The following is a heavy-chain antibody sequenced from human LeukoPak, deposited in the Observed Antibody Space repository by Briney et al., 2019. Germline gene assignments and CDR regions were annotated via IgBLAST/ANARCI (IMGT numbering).Heavy chain of an antibody. CDR3: ARDHIAVAGHLFDY. V-gene: IGHV1-18*01. CDR2: ISGYNGNT. CDR1: GYTFSTYG. J-gene: IGHJ4*02. Sequence: ASVKVSCKASGYTFSTYGIAWVRQAPGQGLEWMGWISGYNGNTNYAQKFQGRVTMTTDTTTTTAYMELRSLRSDDTAVYYCARDHIAVAGHLFDYWGQGTLVTVSS. D-gene: IGHD6-19*01.